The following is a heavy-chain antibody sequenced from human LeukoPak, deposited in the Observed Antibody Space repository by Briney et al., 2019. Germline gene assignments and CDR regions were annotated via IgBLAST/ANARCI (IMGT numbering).Heavy chain of an antibody. Sequence: PGGSLRLSCAASGFTFSSYSMNWVRQAPGKGLEWVSSISSSSSYIYYADSVKGRFTISRDNAKSSLYLQMNSLRAEDTAVYYCALDSGYYYGMDVWGKGTTVTVSS. V-gene: IGHV3-21*01. CDR1: GFTFSSYS. CDR3: ALDSGYYYGMDV. J-gene: IGHJ6*04. CDR2: ISSSSSYI.